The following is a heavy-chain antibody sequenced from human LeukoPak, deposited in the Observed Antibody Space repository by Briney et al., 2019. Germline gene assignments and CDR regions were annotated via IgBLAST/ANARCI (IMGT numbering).Heavy chain of an antibody. Sequence: GGSLRLSCAASGFTFGGYAMSWVRQTPGRGLEWVSGISPSGDKTDYADSVKGRFTISRDNSKNTMYLRMNSLRAEDTAIYYCARGRLVRGLFISHDYWGQGNLVNVSS. D-gene: IGHD3-10*01. CDR1: GFTFGGYA. V-gene: IGHV3-23*01. J-gene: IGHJ4*02. CDR3: ARGRLVRGLFISHDY. CDR2: ISPSGDKT.